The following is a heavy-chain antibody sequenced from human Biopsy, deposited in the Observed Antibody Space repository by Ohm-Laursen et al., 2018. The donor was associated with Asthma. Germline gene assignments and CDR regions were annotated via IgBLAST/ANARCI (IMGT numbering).Heavy chain of an antibody. CDR1: GFAVSRDH. CDR2: IYSGGTS. J-gene: IGHJ4*02. D-gene: IGHD3-22*01. CDR3: ARGDSSNWSHYYFDY. Sequence: SLRLSCAASGFAVSRDHMFWVRQAPGKGLEWVSVIYSGGTSHTADSVRGRFTISRDYSKNTLYLQMHSLRAEDTAVHYCARGDSSNWSHYYFDYWGQGTLVTVSS. V-gene: IGHV3-53*01.